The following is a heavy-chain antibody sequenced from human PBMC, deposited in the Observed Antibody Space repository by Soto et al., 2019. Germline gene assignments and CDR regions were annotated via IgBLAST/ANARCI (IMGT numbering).Heavy chain of an antibody. CDR3: ATRLNP. V-gene: IGHV3-30-3*01. CDR1: GFTFSSYA. Sequence: GGSLRLSCAASGFTFSSYAMHWVRQAPVKGLEWVAVISYDGSNKYYADSVKGRFTISRDNSKNTLYLQMNSLRADDTAVYYCATRLNPWGQGTLVTVSS. CDR2: ISYDGSNK. J-gene: IGHJ5*02.